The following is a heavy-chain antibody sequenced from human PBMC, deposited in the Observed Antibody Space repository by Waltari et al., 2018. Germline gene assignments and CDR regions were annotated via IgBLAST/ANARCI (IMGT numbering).Heavy chain of an antibody. Sequence: EVQLVESGGGLVKPGGSLRLSFAAAGFTFLTYTMNWVRQAPGKGLEWVSSITSSSSSISYADSVKSRFTISRDNAKNSLYLQVNSLRAEDTAVYYCARDYGAPAFDIWGQGTMVTVSS. CDR3: ARDYGAPAFDI. CDR1: GFTFLTYT. J-gene: IGHJ3*02. V-gene: IGHV3-21*01. D-gene: IGHD3-10*01. CDR2: ITSSSSSI.